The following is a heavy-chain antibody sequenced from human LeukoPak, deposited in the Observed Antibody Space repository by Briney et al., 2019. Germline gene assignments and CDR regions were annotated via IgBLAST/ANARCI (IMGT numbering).Heavy chain of an antibody. J-gene: IGHJ4*02. Sequence: GGSLRLSCAASGFTFSSYAMHWVRQAPGKGLEWVAVTSYDGSNKYYADSVKGRFTISRDNSKNTLYLQMNSLRAEDTAVYYCARGPRGTIFGVVTLYYFDYWGQGTLVTVSS. CDR3: ARGPRGTIFGVVTLYYFDY. D-gene: IGHD3-3*01. CDR2: TSYDGSNK. CDR1: GFTFSSYA. V-gene: IGHV3-30*04.